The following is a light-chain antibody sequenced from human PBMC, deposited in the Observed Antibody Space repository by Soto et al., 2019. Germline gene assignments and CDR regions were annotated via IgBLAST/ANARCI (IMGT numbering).Light chain of an antibody. J-gene: IGKJ1*01. CDR3: QQYNSYSRA. V-gene: IGKV1-5*01. Sequence: DIPMTQSPSTLSASVGDRVTITCRASQSISSWLAWYQQKPGKAPKLLIYDASSLESGVPSRFSGSGSGTEFTLTISSLQPDDCATYYCQQYNSYSRAFGQGTNVEIK. CDR2: DAS. CDR1: QSISSW.